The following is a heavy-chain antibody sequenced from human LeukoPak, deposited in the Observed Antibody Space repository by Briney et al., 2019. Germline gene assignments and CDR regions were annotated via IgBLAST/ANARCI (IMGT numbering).Heavy chain of an antibody. CDR2: ISSSSSYI. J-gene: IGHJ4*02. D-gene: IGHD2-21*02. V-gene: IGHV3-21*01. Sequence: GGSLRLSCAASGFTFSSYSMNWVRQAPGKGLEWVSSISSSSSYIYYADSVKGRFTISRDNAKNSLYLQMSSLRAEDTAVYYCARGLHIVVVTAVFDYWGQGTLVTVSS. CDR1: GFTFSSYS. CDR3: ARGLHIVVVTAVFDY.